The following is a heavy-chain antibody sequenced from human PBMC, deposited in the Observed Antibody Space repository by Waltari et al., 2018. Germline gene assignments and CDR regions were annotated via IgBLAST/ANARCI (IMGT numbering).Heavy chain of an antibody. Sequence: QVQLVQSGAEVKKPGSSVKVSCKASGGTFSSYAISWVRQAPGQGLEWMGGIIPIFGTANYAQKFQGRVTITADESTSTAYMERRSLRSEDTAVYYWARGYYDSSGYYEEGDAVDIWGQGTMVTVSS. CDR3: ARGYYDSSGYYEEGDAVDI. J-gene: IGHJ3*02. CDR1: GGTFSSYA. D-gene: IGHD3-22*01. V-gene: IGHV1-69*13. CDR2: IIPIFGTA.